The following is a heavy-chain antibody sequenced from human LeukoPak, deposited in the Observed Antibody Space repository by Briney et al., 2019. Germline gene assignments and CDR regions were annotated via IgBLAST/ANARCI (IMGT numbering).Heavy chain of an antibody. CDR1: GGSISSYY. CDR2: IYTSGST. Sequence: SETLSLTCTVSGGSISSYYWSWIRQPAGKGLEWIGRIYTSGSTNYNPSLKSQVTMSVDTSKNQFSLKLSSVTAADTAVYYCASADYYDSSGYKVSGWYFDLWGRGTLVTVSS. D-gene: IGHD3-22*01. J-gene: IGHJ2*01. V-gene: IGHV4-4*07. CDR3: ASADYYDSSGYKVSGWYFDL.